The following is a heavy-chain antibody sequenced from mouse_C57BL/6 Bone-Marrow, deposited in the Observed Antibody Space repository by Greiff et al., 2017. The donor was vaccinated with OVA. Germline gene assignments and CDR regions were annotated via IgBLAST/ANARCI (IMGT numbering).Heavy chain of an antibody. J-gene: IGHJ2*01. CDR1: GFSLTSYG. CDR3: ASNHYYGSSCGDY. CDR2: IWGVGST. D-gene: IGHD1-1*01. V-gene: IGHV2-6*01. Sequence: VQGVESGPGLVAPSQSLSITCTVSGFSLTSYGVDWVRQSPGKGLEWLGVIWGVGSTNYNSALKSRLSISKDNSKSQVFLKMNSLQTDDTAMYYCASNHYYGSSCGDYWGQGTTLTVSS.